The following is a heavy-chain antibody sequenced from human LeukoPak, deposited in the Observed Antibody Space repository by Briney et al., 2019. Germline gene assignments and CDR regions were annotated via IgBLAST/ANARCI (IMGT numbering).Heavy chain of an antibody. CDR2: ITPNLAIT. Sequence: ASVKVSCKASGGTFSSYSISWVRQAPGQGPEWLGRITPNLAITDYAQKFRGRVTLTADKSTSTVYMELGSLTSEDTAAYYCARDPVVVTAAYYYYGMDVWGQGTTVTVSS. D-gene: IGHD2-21*02. CDR3: ARDPVVVTAAYYYYGMDV. J-gene: IGHJ6*02. V-gene: IGHV1-69*04. CDR1: GGTFSSYS.